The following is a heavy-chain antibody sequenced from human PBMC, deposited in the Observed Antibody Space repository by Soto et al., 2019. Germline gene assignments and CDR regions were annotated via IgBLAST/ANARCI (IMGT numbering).Heavy chain of an antibody. J-gene: IGHJ3*02. CDR1: GFTFNSYA. Sequence: EVQLLESGGGLVQPGGSLGLSCAASGFTFNSYAMSWVRQAPGKGLEWVSVISGSGDTISYADSVKGRFTISRDNSKNTLYLQMNGLRADDTAVYYCAKMRILVTTRGSFDIWGQGTMVSVSS. V-gene: IGHV3-23*01. CDR2: ISGSGDTI. CDR3: AKMRILVTTRGSFDI. D-gene: IGHD4-17*01.